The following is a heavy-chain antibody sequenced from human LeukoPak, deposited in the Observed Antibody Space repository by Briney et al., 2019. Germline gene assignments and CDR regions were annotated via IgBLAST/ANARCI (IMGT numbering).Heavy chain of an antibody. V-gene: IGHV1-18*01. CDR2: ISAYNGNT. CDR1: GYTFTSYG. Sequence: ASVKVSCKASGYTFTSYGISWVRQAPGQGLEWMGWISAYNGNTNYAQKVQGRVTMTTDTSTSTAYMELRSLRSDDTAVYYCAREETHHVYYGMDVWGQGTTVTASS. CDR3: AREETHHVYYGMDV. D-gene: IGHD1-14*01. J-gene: IGHJ6*02.